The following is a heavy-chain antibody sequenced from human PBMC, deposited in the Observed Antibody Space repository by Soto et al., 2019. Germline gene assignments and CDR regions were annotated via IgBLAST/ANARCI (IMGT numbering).Heavy chain of an antibody. CDR3: ASLAYCGGDCYSLLGY. Sequence: ASVKVSCKASRCTFTGYYMHWVRQAPGQGLEWMGWINPNSGGTNYAQKFQGRVTMTRDTSISTAYMELSRLRSDDTAVYYCASLAYCGGDCYSLLGYWGQGTLVTVSS. CDR1: RCTFTGYY. CDR2: INPNSGGT. V-gene: IGHV1-2*02. D-gene: IGHD2-21*02. J-gene: IGHJ4*02.